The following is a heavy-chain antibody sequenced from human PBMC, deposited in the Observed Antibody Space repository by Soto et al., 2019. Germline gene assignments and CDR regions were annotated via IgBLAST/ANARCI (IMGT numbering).Heavy chain of an antibody. J-gene: IGHJ5*01. CDR1: GGSISSYY. D-gene: IGHD3-9*01. V-gene: IGHV4-59*08. Sequence: PSETLSLTCTVSGGSISSYYCCWVRLPPGKGLEWIGYIYYSGSTNYNPSLKSRVTISVDTSKNQFSLKLSSVTAADTAVYYCARHGEQGLYYDIFTGYYPYSYNWFDPWGQGTLVTVSS. CDR2: IYYSGST. CDR3: ARHGEQGLYYDIFTGYYPYSYNWFDP.